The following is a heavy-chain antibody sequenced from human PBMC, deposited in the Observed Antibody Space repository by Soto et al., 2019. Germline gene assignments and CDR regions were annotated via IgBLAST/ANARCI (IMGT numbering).Heavy chain of an antibody. CDR2: ISNDGSKT. J-gene: IGHJ4*02. D-gene: IGHD2-21*01. V-gene: IGHV3-74*01. CDR3: VLREYCGSALCPLGH. Sequence: PGGSLRLSCAASGFTFSSYWMHWVRQAPGKGLVWVSHISNDGSKTDYADSVKGRFTISRDNAKNTLYLQMYSLRGEDTAVYYCVLREYCGSALCPLGHWGKGTLVTVSS. CDR1: GFTFSSYW.